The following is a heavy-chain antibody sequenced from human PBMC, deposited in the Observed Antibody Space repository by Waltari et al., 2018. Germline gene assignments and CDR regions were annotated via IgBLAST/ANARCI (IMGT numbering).Heavy chain of an antibody. Sequence: QVHLVESGGGVVQPWRSLRLSCAASGFTFSNHGMHWVPPAPGKGLEWVSVISYDGDNEYYADSVKGRFTISRDNSKNTLYLQMNSLRPEDTAVYFCAKGQLRTPNGMDVWGQGTTVTVSS. J-gene: IGHJ6*02. D-gene: IGHD1-1*01. V-gene: IGHV3-30*18. CDR1: GFTFSNHG. CDR2: ISYDGDNE. CDR3: AKGQLRTPNGMDV.